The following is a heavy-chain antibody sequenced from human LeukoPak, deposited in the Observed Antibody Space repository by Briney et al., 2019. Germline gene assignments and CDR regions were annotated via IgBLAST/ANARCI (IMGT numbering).Heavy chain of an antibody. Sequence: PSEILSLTCTVSGYSISSGYYWGWIRQPPGKGLEWIGSIYHSGTTFYNPSLKSRVTISVDTSKNQFSLNLSSVTAADTAVYYCARRHHNWDYWGQGTLVTVSS. D-gene: IGHD5-24*01. J-gene: IGHJ4*02. CDR3: ARRHHNWDY. V-gene: IGHV4-38-2*02. CDR1: GYSISSGYY. CDR2: IYHSGTT.